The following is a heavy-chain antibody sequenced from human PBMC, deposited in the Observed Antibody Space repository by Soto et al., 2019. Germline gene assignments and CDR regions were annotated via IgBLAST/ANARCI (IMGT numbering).Heavy chain of an antibody. CDR2: MSYSGNT. CDR1: GGCVRSDNYD. V-gene: IGHV4-61*01. CDR3: ETRTLFSPLDG. J-gene: IGHJ4*02. Sequence: PXEALSLPCTVWGGCVRSDNYDWMWIRQPPGKVLEYIGFMSYSGNTNYNPSLRGRVTVSVDTSRNQFSLTLSSVTAADTAVYYCETRTLFSPLDGWGPRALVTVSS. D-gene: IGHD3-10*02.